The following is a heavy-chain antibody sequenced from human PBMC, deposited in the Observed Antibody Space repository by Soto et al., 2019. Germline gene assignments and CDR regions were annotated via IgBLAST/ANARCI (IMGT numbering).Heavy chain of an antibody. CDR3: AKWSFRDYDSSDDAFAI. J-gene: IGHJ3*02. Sequence: EVQLLESGGGLVQPGGSLRLSCAASGFTFSSYAMSWVRQAPGKGLEWVSAISGSGGSTYYADSVKGRFTISRDNSKHTLYLQMNSLRVEDTAVYYCAKWSFRDYDSSDDAFAIWGQGTMVTVSS. V-gene: IGHV3-23*01. CDR2: ISGSGGST. CDR1: GFTFSSYA. D-gene: IGHD3-22*01.